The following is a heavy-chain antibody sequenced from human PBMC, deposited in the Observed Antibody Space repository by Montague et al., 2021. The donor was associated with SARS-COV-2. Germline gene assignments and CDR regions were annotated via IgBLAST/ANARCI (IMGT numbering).Heavy chain of an antibody. J-gene: IGHJ5*02. CDR1: GGSISSGSYY. CDR3: ARAHSGSWAHLDP. CDR2: IYTSGTT. V-gene: IGHV4-61*02. Sequence: TLSLTCTVSGGSISSGSYYWSWIRQPAGKGLEWIGRIYTSGTTDYSFSLKSRVTISVDTSKNQFSLKLTSVTAADTAVYYCARAHSGSWAHLDPWGQGSLVTVSS. D-gene: IGHD5-12*01.